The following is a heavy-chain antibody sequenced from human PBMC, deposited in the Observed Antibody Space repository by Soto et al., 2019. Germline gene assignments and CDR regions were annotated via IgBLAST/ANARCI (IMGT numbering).Heavy chain of an antibody. J-gene: IGHJ6*02. CDR2: IYYSGST. Sequence: SETLSLTCTVSGGPISSGDYYWSWIRQPPGKGLEWIGYIYYSGSTYYNPSLKSRVTISVDTSKNQFSLKLSSVTAADTAVYYCARVPTRITGTNYYYGMDVWGQGTTVTVSS. D-gene: IGHD1-20*01. CDR1: GGPISSGDYY. V-gene: IGHV4-30-4*01. CDR3: ARVPTRITGTNYYYGMDV.